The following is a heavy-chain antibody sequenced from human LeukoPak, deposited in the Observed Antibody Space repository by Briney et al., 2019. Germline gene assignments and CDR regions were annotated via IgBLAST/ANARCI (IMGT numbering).Heavy chain of an antibody. D-gene: IGHD5-12*01. CDR3: ARVSGYDYHYYYYGMDV. CDR2: ISAYNGNT. CDR1: GYTFTSYG. Sequence: ASVKVSCKASGYTFTSYGISWVRQAPGQGLEWMGWISAYNGNTNYAQKLQGRVTMTTDTSTCTAYMELRSLRSDDTAVYYCARVSGYDYHYYYYGMDVWGQGTTVTVSS. V-gene: IGHV1-18*01. J-gene: IGHJ6*02.